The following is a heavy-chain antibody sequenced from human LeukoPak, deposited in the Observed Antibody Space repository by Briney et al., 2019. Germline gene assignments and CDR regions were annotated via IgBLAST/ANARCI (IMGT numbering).Heavy chain of an antibody. D-gene: IGHD4-17*01. CDR1: GDSLTSGSRY. Sequence: SQTLSLTCTVSGDSLTSGSRYWRWIRQPAGKGLEGIGHFYSSTRTTYNPSLESRVTISGDTAKNQFSLKLDSVTAADTTVYFCARCMSELDYGDYAYYYHMDVWGKGTTVTVSS. CDR3: ARCMSELDYGDYAYYYHMDV. J-gene: IGHJ6*04. CDR2: FYSSTRT. V-gene: IGHV4-61*09.